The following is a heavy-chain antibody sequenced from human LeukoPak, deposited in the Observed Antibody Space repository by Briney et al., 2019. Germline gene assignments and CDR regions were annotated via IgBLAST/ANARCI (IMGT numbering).Heavy chain of an antibody. J-gene: IGHJ4*02. V-gene: IGHV4-34*01. CDR2: INHSGST. Sequence: SETLSLTCAVYGGSFSGYYWSWIRQPPGKGLEWIGEINHSGSTNYNPSLKSRVTISVDTSKNQFSLKLSSVTAADTAVYYCARNGYSSSWISYWGQGTLVTVSS. CDR3: ARNGYSSSWISY. CDR1: GGSFSGYY. D-gene: IGHD6-13*01.